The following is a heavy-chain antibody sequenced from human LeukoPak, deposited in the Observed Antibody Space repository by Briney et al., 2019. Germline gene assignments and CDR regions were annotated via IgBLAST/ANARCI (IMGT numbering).Heavy chain of an antibody. CDR3: ARDLAAVAGRGHYFDY. J-gene: IGHJ4*02. V-gene: IGHV4-59*01. D-gene: IGHD6-19*01. CDR2: IYYSGST. Sequence: PSETLSLTCTVSGRSISSYYWSWIRQPPGKGLEWLGYIYYSGSTNYNPSLKSRVTISVDTSKNQFSLKLSSVTAADTAVYYCARDLAAVAGRGHYFDYWGQGTLVTVPS. CDR1: GRSISSYY.